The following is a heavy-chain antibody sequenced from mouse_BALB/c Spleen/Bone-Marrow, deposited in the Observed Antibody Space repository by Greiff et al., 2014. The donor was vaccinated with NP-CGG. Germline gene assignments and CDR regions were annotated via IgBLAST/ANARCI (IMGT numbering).Heavy chain of an antibody. J-gene: IGHJ3*01. V-gene: IGHV3-2*02. CDR2: ISYSGST. CDR1: GYSITRDYA. CDR3: ARSSSYDYDVGFAY. Sequence: EVKVEESGPGLVKPSQSLSLTCTVTGYSITRDYAWNWIRQFTGNKLEWMGYISYSGSTTYNPSLKSRFSITRDTSKNQFFLQLNSVTTEDTATYYCARSSSYDYDVGFAYWGQGTLVTVSA. D-gene: IGHD2-4*01.